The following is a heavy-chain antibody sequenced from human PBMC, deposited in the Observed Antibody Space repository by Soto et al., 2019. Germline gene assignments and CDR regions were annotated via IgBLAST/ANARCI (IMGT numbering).Heavy chain of an antibody. D-gene: IGHD2-15*01. Sequence: QVQLQESGPGLVKPSQTLSLTCTVSGGSISSGDYYWSWIRQPPGKGLEWIGYIYYSGSTYYNPSLRSRVTISVYTCKNQFSLKLISVTAADTAVYYCARETVVVAFDYWCQGTLVTVSS. CDR2: IYYSGST. V-gene: IGHV4-30-4*01. CDR3: ARETVVVAFDY. J-gene: IGHJ4*02. CDR1: GGSISSGDYY.